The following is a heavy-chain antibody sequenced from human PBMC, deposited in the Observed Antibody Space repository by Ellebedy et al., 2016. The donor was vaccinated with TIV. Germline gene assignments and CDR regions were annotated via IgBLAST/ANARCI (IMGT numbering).Heavy chain of an antibody. CDR2: VTHSGGT. J-gene: IGHJ5*02. Sequence: SETLSLTXAVYSGSFSGYFWTWIRQSPGKGLEWIGEVTHSGGTNYNPSLQSRVIISLDTSKGQFSLQLSSVTAADTAGYYCARGIPQAWELLATWGQGTLVTVSS. CDR3: ARGIPQAWELLAT. CDR1: SGSFSGYF. V-gene: IGHV4-34*01. D-gene: IGHD1-26*01.